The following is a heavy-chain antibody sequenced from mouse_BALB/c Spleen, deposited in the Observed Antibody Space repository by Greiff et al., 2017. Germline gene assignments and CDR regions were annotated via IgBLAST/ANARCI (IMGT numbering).Heavy chain of an antibody. Sequence: QVQLKESGAELMKPGASVKISCKATGYTFSSYWIEWVKQRPGHGLEWIGEILPGSGSTNYNEKFKGKATFTADTSSNTAYMQLSSLTSEDSAVYYCARSYGRNYFDYWGQGTTLTVSS. CDR3: ARSYGRNYFDY. J-gene: IGHJ2*01. CDR2: ILPGSGST. CDR1: GYTFSSYW. D-gene: IGHD1-1*01. V-gene: IGHV1-9*01.